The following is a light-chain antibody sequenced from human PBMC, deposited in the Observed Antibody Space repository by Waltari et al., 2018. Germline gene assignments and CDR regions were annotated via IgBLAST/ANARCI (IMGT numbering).Light chain of an antibody. CDR3: HQYFSSPIT. CDR2: WAS. CDR1: NKNY. V-gene: IGKV4-1*01. J-gene: IGKJ3*01. Sequence: DIVMTQSPDSLAVSLGERATIKNKNYLGWYQQKPGQPPKLLIYWASTRESGVPDRFSGSGSGTDFTLTISSLQAEDVAVYYCHQYFSSPITFGPGTKVDIK.